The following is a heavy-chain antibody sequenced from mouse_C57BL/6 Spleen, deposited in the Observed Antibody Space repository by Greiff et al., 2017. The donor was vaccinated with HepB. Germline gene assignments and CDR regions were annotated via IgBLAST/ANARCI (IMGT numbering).Heavy chain of an antibody. CDR1: GFTFSSYA. J-gene: IGHJ2*01. Sequence: EVKLMESGGGLVKPGGSLKLSCAASGFTFSSYAMPWVRQTPEKRLEWVATISAGGSYTYYQDNVKGRFTISRDNAKNNLYLQMSQLKSEDKAMYYCARGYGNYVRYFDYWGQGTTLTVSS. V-gene: IGHV5-4*03. CDR2: ISAGGSYT. CDR3: ARGYGNYVRYFDY. D-gene: IGHD2-1*01.